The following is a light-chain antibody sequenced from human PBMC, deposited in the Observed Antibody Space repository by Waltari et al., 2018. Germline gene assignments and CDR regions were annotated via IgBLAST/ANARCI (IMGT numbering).Light chain of an antibody. CDR1: SSNLALNY. CDR3: AAWDDSLYGYV. J-gene: IGLJ1*01. CDR2: SSN. Sequence: QSVLTQPPSASGTPGQRVAISCSGSSSNLALNYVCWYQQLPGTAPKLLIYSSNQRPSGVPDRFSGSKSGTSASLAIGGLRSEDEAIYYCAAWDDSLYGYVFGTGTKVTVL. V-gene: IGLV1-47*01.